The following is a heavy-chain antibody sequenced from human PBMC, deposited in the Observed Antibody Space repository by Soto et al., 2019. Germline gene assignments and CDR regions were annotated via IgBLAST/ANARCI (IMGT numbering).Heavy chain of an antibody. CDR2: XXYXXXT. Sequence: SETLSLTCTVSGGSMSSSSYYWGWIRQPPGXGXXWXGXXXYXXXTYYNPSLKSRVTISVDTSKNQFSLKLSSVTAADTAVYYCARTGDYWGQGTLVTVSS. CDR3: ARTGDY. CDR1: GGSMSSSSYY. V-gene: IGHV4-39*01. J-gene: IGHJ4*02.